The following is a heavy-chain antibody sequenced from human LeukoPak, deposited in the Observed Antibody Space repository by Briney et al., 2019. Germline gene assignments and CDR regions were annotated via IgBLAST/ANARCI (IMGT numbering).Heavy chain of an antibody. D-gene: IGHD1-1*01. CDR2: IINSDGTT. J-gene: IGHJ4*02. V-gene: IGHV3-23*01. CDR3: AKVGLSRLGRPTTNYFDS. CDR1: GFTFINYA. Sequence: PGGALRLSCAAAGFTFINYAMSGGRHAPGRGRGWVSTIINSDGTTYYAESLRGRFTISRDNSKTMVYLQMTSLRAEGTAVYSCAKVGLSRLGRPTTNYFDSWGQGTLVTVSS.